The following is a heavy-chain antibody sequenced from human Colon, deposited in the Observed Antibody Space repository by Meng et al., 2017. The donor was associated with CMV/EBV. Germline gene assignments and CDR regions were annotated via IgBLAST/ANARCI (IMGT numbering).Heavy chain of an antibody. D-gene: IGHD6-19*01. Sequence: ASVKVSCKASGYTFTGHFIHWMRQAPGQGLEWMGWSNPNNGDTKYAQKFQGRVTMTRDTSITTAYMELSTLKSDDTAVYYCARESSGWFDYWGQGTLVTVSS. J-gene: IGHJ4*02. CDR1: GYTFTGHF. CDR2: SNPNNGDT. V-gene: IGHV1-2*02. CDR3: ARESSGWFDY.